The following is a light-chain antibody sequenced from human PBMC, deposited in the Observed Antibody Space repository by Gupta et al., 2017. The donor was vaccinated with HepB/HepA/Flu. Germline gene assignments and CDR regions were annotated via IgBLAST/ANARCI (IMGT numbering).Light chain of an antibody. CDR2: WAS. J-gene: IGKJ4*01. Sequence: VVTQSPESLAVSLGERAPINCKSSQSVLYSSNNKNYLAWYQQKPGQPPKLLIYWASTRESGVPDRFSGSGSGTDFTLTISSLQAEDVAVYYCQQYYSTPLTFGGGTKVEIK. CDR1: QSVLYSSNNKNY. CDR3: QQYYSTPLT. V-gene: IGKV4-1*01.